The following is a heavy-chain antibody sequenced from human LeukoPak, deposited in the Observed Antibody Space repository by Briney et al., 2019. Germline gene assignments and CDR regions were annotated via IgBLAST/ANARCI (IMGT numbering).Heavy chain of an antibody. V-gene: IGHV3-30*04. CDR2: ISYDGSNK. Sequence: PGGSLRLSCAASGFTFSSYAMHWVRQAPGKGLEWVAVISYDGSNKYYADSVKGRFTISRDNSKNTLYLQMNSLRAEDTAVYYCARDQRGHSYGCDDYWGQGTLVTVSS. J-gene: IGHJ4*02. CDR3: ARDQRGHSYGCDDY. CDR1: GFTFSSYA. D-gene: IGHD5-18*01.